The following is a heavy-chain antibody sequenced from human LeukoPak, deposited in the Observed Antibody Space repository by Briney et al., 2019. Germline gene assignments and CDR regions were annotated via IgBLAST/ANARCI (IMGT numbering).Heavy chain of an antibody. D-gene: IGHD3-3*01. J-gene: IGHJ3*02. CDR3: ARGAYYDFWSGWGPDAFDI. CDR2: INPNSGGT. V-gene: IGHV1-2*02. Sequence: ASVKVSCKASGYTFTGYYMHWVRQAPGQGLEWMGWINPNSGGTNYAQKFQGRVTMTRDTSISTAYMELSRPRSDDTAVYYCARGAYYDFWSGWGPDAFDIWGQGTMVTVSS. CDR1: GYTFTGYY.